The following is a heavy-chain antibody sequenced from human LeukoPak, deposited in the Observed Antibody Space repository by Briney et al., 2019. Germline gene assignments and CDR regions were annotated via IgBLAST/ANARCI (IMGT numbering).Heavy chain of an antibody. V-gene: IGHV3-9*01. J-gene: IGHJ4*02. D-gene: IGHD6-19*01. CDR1: GFTFDDYA. Sequence: GGSLRLSCAASGFTFDDYAMHWVRQAPGKGLEWVSGISWNSGSIGYADSVKGRFTISRDNAKNSLYLQMNSLRAEDTALYYCAKAMDSSGWYGVDYWGQGTLVTVSS. CDR3: AKAMDSSGWYGVDY. CDR2: ISWNSGSI.